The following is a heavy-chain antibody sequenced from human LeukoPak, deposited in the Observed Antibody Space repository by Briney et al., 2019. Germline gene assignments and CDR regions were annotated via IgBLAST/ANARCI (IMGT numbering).Heavy chain of an antibody. V-gene: IGHV3-23*01. Sequence: GASLSLSCALSGFTFCSYAMSWVRQSRGQEVECVTAISGCGGSTYYTDSVEGRFTISRDNSKSTLYLQMNSLRAEVTAVDYCAKYTDDAFDIWGQGTMVTVSS. CDR2: ISGCGGST. CDR1: GFTFCSYA. J-gene: IGHJ3*02. CDR3: AKYTDDAFDI.